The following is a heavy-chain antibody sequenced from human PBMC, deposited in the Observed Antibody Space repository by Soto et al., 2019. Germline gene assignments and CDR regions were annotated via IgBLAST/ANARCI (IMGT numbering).Heavy chain of an antibody. D-gene: IGHD2-2*01. Sequence: QVQLQESGPGLVKPSQTLSLTCTVSGGSITSSGYYWSWIRQHPGEGLEWIGFTSNSGSTSYNPSLKIRVTRSVDTSSNQFSLNLKSVTAADTAVYYCARGGGSTKVDYWGQGTLVTVSP. V-gene: IGHV4-31*03. CDR3: ARGGGSTKVDY. J-gene: IGHJ4*02. CDR2: TSNSGST. CDR1: GGSITSSGYY.